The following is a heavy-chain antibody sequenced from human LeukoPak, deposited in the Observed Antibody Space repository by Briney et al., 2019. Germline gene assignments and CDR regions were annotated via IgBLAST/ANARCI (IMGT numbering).Heavy chain of an antibody. CDR2: ISVDGRDL. CDR1: GFTFSKNA. J-gene: IGHJ4*02. V-gene: IGHV3-30*04. CDR3: ARDKSAAADYYFDF. D-gene: IGHD3-10*01. Sequence: GGSLRLSCAASGFTFSKNAMHWVRQAPGKGLEWVAVISVDGRDLYHADSVKGRFTISRDNSKNTLYLQMTSLRADDTAVYYCARDKSAAADYYFDFWGQGTLVTVSS.